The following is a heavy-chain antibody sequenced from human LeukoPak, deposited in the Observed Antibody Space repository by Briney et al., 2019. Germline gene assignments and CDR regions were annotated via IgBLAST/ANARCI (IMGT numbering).Heavy chain of an antibody. CDR2: IRSKSDGGTT. J-gene: IGHJ4*02. V-gene: IGHV3-15*01. D-gene: IGHD3-16*01. CDR3: TRGSAY. CDR1: GFIVTNAW. Sequence: GGSLRLSCAASGFIVTNAWMNWVRQAPGKGLEWVGRIRSKSDGGTTDYAAPVKGRFTISRDDSRNTLFLQMNSLKTEDTAVYYCTRGSAYWGQGTLVTVSS.